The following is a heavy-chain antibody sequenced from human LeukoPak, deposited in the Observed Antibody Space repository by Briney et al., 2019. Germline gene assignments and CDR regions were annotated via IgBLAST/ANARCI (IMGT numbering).Heavy chain of an antibody. V-gene: IGHV1-2*02. D-gene: IGHD2-2*01. Sequence: ASVKVPCKASGYTFSGYYLQWVRQAPGQGLEWMGWINPNSGDSNYAQRFQGRVTMTRDMSISTVYMQLSRLKSDDTAVYYCARDGSYCSSSSCSLNWFDPWGQGTLVIVSS. CDR3: ARDGSYCSSSSCSLNWFDP. J-gene: IGHJ5*02. CDR2: INPNSGDS. CDR1: GYTFSGYY.